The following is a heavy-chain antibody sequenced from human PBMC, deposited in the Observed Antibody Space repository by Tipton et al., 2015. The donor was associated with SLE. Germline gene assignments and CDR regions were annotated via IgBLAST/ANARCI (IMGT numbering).Heavy chain of an antibody. CDR2: INHSGST. CDR3: ASESVPVDSSSWYNYYYYGMDV. CDR1: GESFSGYY. V-gene: IGHV4-34*01. Sequence: TLSLTCGVYGESFSGYYWSWIRQPPGKGLEWIREINHSGSTYYNPSLKSRVTISVDTSKNQFSLKLSSVTAADTAVYYCASESVPVDSSSWYNYYYYGMDVWGQGTTVTVSS. J-gene: IGHJ6*02. D-gene: IGHD6-13*01.